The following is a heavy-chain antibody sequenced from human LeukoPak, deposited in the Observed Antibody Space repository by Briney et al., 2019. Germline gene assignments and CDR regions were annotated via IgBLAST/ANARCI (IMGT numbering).Heavy chain of an antibody. CDR2: IIPIFGTA. J-gene: IGHJ6*03. CDR3: ARTPLRFLEWLSTPNYYYYYMDV. Sequence: SVKVSCKASGGTFSSYAISWVRQAPGQGLEWMGGIIPIFGTANYAQKFQGRVTITADESTSTAYMELSSLRSEDTAVYYCARTPLRFLEWLSTPNYYYYYMDVWGKETTVTVSS. D-gene: IGHD3-3*01. CDR1: GGTFSSYA. V-gene: IGHV1-69*01.